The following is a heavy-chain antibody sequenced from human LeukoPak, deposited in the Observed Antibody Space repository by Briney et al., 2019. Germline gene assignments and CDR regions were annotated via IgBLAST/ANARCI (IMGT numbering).Heavy chain of an antibody. CDR2: INHSGST. V-gene: IGHV4-34*01. Sequence: SETLSLTCAVYGGSFSGYYWSWIRQPPGKGLEWIGEINHSGSTNYNPSLKSRVTISVDTSKNQFSLKLSSVTAADTAVYYCARGPYYYGSGSLDYWGQGTLVTASS. D-gene: IGHD3-10*01. J-gene: IGHJ4*02. CDR3: ARGPYYYGSGSLDY. CDR1: GGSFSGYY.